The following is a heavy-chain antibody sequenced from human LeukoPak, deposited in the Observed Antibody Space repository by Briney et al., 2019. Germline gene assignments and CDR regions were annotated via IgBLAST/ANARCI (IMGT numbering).Heavy chain of an antibody. CDR3: ARDRGWPTAHFDL. D-gene: IGHD2-15*01. V-gene: IGHV3-33*01. Sequence: GGSLRLSCAASGFTFRNYGMRWVRQAPGKGLEWGAVIWYDGSNKYYADSVKGRLTASRDNSTNMLYLQMNSLRAEDTAVYYCARDRGWPTAHFDLWGQGTPVTVSS. CDR1: GFTFRNYG. J-gene: IGHJ4*02. CDR2: IWYDGSNK.